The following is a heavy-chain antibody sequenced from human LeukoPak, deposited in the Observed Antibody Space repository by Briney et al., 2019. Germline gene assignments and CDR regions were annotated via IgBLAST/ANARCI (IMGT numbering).Heavy chain of an antibody. CDR3: ARESGYNPEPVAFDI. CDR2: IYSGGST. V-gene: IGHV3-53*01. Sequence: GGSLRLSCAASGFTVSSNYMSWVRQAPGKGLEWVSVIYSGGSTYYADSVKGRFTISRDNSKNTVYLQMNNLRAEDTALYYCARESGYNPEPVAFDIWGQGTTVTVSS. D-gene: IGHD5-24*01. CDR1: GFTVSSNY. J-gene: IGHJ3*02.